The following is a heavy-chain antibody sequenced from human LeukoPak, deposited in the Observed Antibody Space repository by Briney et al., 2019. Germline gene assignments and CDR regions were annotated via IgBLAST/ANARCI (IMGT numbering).Heavy chain of an antibody. D-gene: IGHD6-13*01. J-gene: IGHJ4*02. CDR1: GFTSSSYG. V-gene: IGHV3-30*18. CDR3: AKAVGSISWSFDY. CDR2: MSYDGSDK. Sequence: GGSLRLSCAASGFTSSSYGMHWVRQAPGKGLEWVALMSYDGSDKSYADSVKGRFTISRDNSKSTLYLQMDSLRGDDAAVYYCAKAVGSISWSFDYWGQGTLVTVSS.